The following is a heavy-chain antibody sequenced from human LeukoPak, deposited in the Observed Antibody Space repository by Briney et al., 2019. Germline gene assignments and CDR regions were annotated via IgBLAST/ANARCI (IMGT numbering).Heavy chain of an antibody. CDR1: GFTFSSYW. D-gene: IGHD6-19*01. V-gene: IGHV3-74*01. Sequence: GGSLRLSCAASGFTFSSYWMHWVRQAPGKGLVWVSRSDGSSTSYADSVKGRFTISRDNAKNTLYLQMNSLRAEDTAVYYCARSSVAGTFNWYFDLWGRGTLVTVSS. CDR3: ARSSVAGTFNWYFDL. J-gene: IGHJ2*01. CDR2: SDGSST.